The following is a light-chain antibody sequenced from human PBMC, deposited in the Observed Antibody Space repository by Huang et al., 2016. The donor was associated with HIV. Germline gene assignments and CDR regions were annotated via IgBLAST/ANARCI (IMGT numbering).Light chain of an antibody. CDR1: QSVNIN. J-gene: IGKJ2*01. V-gene: IGKV3D-15*01. Sequence: EIVMTQSPATLSVSPGERATLSCRASQSVNINLAWYQQKPGLAPRLLIYGASARATGIPARCSGSGSGTEFTLTISSLQSEDFAVYYCQQYNNWPPATFGQGTKLEIK. CDR2: GAS. CDR3: QQYNNWPPAT.